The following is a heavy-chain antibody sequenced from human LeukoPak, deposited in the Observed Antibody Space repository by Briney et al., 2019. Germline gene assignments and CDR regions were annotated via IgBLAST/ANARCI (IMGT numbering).Heavy chain of an antibody. D-gene: IGHD1-7*01. V-gene: IGHV3-21*01. CDR1: GFTFNTYS. CDR3: ARDAGITGTTDLDY. J-gene: IGHJ4*02. CDR2: ISSTSSYI. Sequence: GGSLRLSCAASGFTFNTYSMDWVRQAPGKGLEWVSSISSTSSYIYYADSVKGRFTISRDNAESSLYLQMNSLRAEDTAVYYCARDAGITGTTDLDYWGQGTLVTVSS.